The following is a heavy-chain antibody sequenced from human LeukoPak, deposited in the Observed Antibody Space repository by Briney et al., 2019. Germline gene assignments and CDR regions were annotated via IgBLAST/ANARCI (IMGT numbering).Heavy chain of an antibody. Sequence: GGSLRLSCAAPGFTFSTYSMNWVRQAPGKGLEWVSSISSSSSYIYYADSVKGRFTISRDNAKNSLYLQMNSLRAEDTAVYYCARGYIAVAGEFDYWGQGTLVTVSS. D-gene: IGHD6-19*01. CDR1: GFTFSTYS. J-gene: IGHJ4*02. CDR3: ARGYIAVAGEFDY. CDR2: ISSSSSYI. V-gene: IGHV3-21*01.